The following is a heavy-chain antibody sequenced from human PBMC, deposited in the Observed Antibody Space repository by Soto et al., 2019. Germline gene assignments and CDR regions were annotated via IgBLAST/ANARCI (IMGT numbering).Heavy chain of an antibody. J-gene: IGHJ3*02. V-gene: IGHV3-30-3*01. Sequence: GSLRLSCAASGFTFSSYAMHWVRQAPGKGLEWVAVISYDGSNKDYADSVKGRFTISRDNAKNSLYLQMNSLRAEDTAVYYCASEKVGATSVHVFDSWGQGTMVTVSS. D-gene: IGHD1-26*01. CDR1: GFTFSSYA. CDR2: ISYDGSNK. CDR3: ASEKVGATSVHVFDS.